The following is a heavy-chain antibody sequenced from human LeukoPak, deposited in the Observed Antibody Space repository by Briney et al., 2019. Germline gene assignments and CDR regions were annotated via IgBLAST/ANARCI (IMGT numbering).Heavy chain of an antibody. J-gene: IGHJ6*02. CDR3: AREERRQGYYYGMDV. CDR2: IYSGGST. Sequence: GGSLRLSCAASGFTVSSNYMSWVRQAPEKGLEWVSVIYSGGSTYYADSVKGRFTISRDNSKNTLYLQMNSLRAEDTAVYYCAREERRQGYYYGMDVWGQGTTVTVSS. CDR1: GFTVSSNY. V-gene: IGHV3-53*01.